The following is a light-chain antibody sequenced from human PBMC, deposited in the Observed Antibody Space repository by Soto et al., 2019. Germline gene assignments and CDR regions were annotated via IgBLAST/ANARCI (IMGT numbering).Light chain of an antibody. CDR3: QKSFTGLHT. CDR2: AAS. CDR1: QSISSY. V-gene: IGKV1-39*01. J-gene: IGKJ2*01. Sequence: DIEMTQSPSSLSASVGDRVTITCRASQSISSYLNWYQQIPGKAPKLLIYAASSLLSGVPSRFSGSGSGTDFTLTISSLQPEDFATYRCQKSFTGLHTFGQGTKLEIK.